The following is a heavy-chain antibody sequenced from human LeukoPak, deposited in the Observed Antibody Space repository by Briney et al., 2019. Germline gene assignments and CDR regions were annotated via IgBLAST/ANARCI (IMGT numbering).Heavy chain of an antibody. CDR3: ARDNSVGDIAWWFDP. V-gene: IGHV1-18*01. D-gene: IGHD3-16*02. CDR1: GYTFTTYG. CDR2: ISPYNGNT. Sequence: ASVKVSCKASGYTFTTYGISWVRQAPGQGLEWMGWISPYNGNTNYAQKVQGRVTMTTDTSTNTAYMELRSLRSDDTAVYYCARDNSVGDIAWWFDPWGQGTLVTVSS. J-gene: IGHJ5*02.